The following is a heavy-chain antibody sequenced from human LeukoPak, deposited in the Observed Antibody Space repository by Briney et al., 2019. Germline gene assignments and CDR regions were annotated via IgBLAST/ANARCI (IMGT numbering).Heavy chain of an antibody. J-gene: IGHJ1*01. D-gene: IGHD3-22*01. V-gene: IGHV3-11*03. CDR1: GFTFSDYY. Sequence: GGSLRLSCAASGFTFSDYYMSWIRQAPGKGLEWVSYISSSNSYRNYADSVKGRFYADSVKGQFTISRDNAKNSLYLQMNSLRAEDTAVYYCASLTYYFDSSGYYPGYFQHWGQGTLVTVSS. CDR2: ISSSNSYR. CDR3: ASLTYYFDSSGYYPGYFQH.